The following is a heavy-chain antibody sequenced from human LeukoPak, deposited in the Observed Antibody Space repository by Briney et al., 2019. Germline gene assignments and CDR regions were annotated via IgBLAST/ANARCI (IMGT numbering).Heavy chain of an antibody. V-gene: IGHV4-39*01. CDR1: GVSISSSSYC. Sequence: SETLSLTCTASGVSISSSSYCWGWIRQPPGKGLEWIGSIYYSGSTYYNPSLKSRVTISVDTSKNQFSLKLSSVTAADTAVYYCASHSSGWYVVIDYWGQGTLVTVSS. CDR3: ASHSSGWYVVIDY. CDR2: IYYSGST. J-gene: IGHJ4*02. D-gene: IGHD6-19*01.